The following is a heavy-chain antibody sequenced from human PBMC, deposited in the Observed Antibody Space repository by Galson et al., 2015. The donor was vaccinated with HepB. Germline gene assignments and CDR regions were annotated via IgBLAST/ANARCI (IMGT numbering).Heavy chain of an antibody. CDR1: GFTFSSYA. CDR3: AKDGDYSNCE. CDR2: ITGSGGNT. V-gene: IGHV3-23*01. J-gene: IGHJ4*02. D-gene: IGHD4-11*01. Sequence: SLRLSCAASGFTFSSYAMSWVRQAPGKGLEWISAITGSGGNTYYADSVRGLFTISRDNSKNTLSLQMNSLRAEDTAVYYCAKDGDYSNCEWGQGTLVTVSS.